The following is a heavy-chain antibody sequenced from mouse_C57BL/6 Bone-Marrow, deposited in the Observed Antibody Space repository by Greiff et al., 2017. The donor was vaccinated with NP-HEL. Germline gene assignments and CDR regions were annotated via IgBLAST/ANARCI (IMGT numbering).Heavy chain of an antibody. CDR2: ISNGGGST. CDR3: ARHEGQLRPFAY. V-gene: IGHV5-12*01. Sequence: EVKLVESGGGLVQPGGSLKLSCAASGFTFSDYYMYWVRQTPEKRLEWVAYISNGGGSTYYPDTVKGRFTISRDNAKNTLYLQMSRLKSEDTAMYYCARHEGQLRPFAYWGQGTLVTVSA. J-gene: IGHJ3*01. D-gene: IGHD3-2*02. CDR1: GFTFSDYY.